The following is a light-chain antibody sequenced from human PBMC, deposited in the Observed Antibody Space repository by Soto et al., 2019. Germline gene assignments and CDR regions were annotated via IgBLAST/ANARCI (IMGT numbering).Light chain of an antibody. Sequence: QSVLTHPPSVSRAPGQRFTISCTGSISNIGTGYDVHWYQQVPGTAPKLLMYRYSNRPSVVPDRFSGSKSGASASLEITGLQAEDEADYYCQSYDNSMSGYVFGTGTKVTVL. V-gene: IGLV1-40*01. CDR3: QSYDNSMSGYV. CDR1: ISNIGTGYD. J-gene: IGLJ1*01. CDR2: RYS.